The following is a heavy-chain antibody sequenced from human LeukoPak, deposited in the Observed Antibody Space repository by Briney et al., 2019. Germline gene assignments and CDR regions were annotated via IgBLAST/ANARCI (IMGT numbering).Heavy chain of an antibody. Sequence: PGGSLRLSCAASGFTFSSYSMNWVRQAPGKGLEWVSSISSSSNYIYYAGSVKGRFTISRDNAKNPLYLQMNSLRAEDTAVYYCAREEGIDGSGYYYVLGYWGQGALVTVSS. CDR2: ISSSSNYI. CDR1: GFTFSSYS. V-gene: IGHV3-21*01. J-gene: IGHJ4*02. CDR3: AREEGIDGSGYYYVLGY. D-gene: IGHD3-22*01.